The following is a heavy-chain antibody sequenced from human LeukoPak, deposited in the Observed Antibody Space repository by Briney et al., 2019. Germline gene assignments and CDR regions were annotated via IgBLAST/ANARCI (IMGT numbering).Heavy chain of an antibody. CDR3: ARGSPPRRNYDSRGYYSYYFDY. Sequence: ASVKVSCKAFGYIFTNYYMHWVRQAPGQGLEWMGWISAYNGNTHYAQKLQGRVTMTTDTSTSTVYMELRSLRSDDTAVYYCARGSPPRRNYDSRGYYSYYFDYWGQGTLVTVSS. CDR2: ISAYNGNT. CDR1: GYIFTNYY. V-gene: IGHV1-18*04. D-gene: IGHD3-22*01. J-gene: IGHJ4*02.